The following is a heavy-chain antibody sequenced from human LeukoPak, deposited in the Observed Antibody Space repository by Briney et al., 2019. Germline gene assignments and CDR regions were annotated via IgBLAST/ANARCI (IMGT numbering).Heavy chain of an antibody. CDR1: GFIVTNAW. CDR3: TTGIRGD. V-gene: IGHV3-15*07. Sequence: GGSLRLSCAASGFIVTNAWMDWVRQAPGKGLEWVGRIQSKTDGGKTDYAAPVKGRFTISRDDSKNTLYLQMNSLKTEDTAIYYCTTGIRGDWGQGTLVTVSS. CDR2: IQSKTDGGKT. D-gene: IGHD3-3*02. J-gene: IGHJ4*02.